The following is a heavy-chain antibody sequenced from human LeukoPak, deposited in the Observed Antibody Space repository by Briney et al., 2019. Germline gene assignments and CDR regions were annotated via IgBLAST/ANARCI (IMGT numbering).Heavy chain of an antibody. J-gene: IGHJ4*02. D-gene: IGHD4-17*01. CDR3: ARQSRDGDYIAKLFDY. V-gene: IGHV4-59*08. CDR2: IYYNGSN. Sequence: PGDTLSLTCTVSGGSLSNYYWSWVRQPPGKGLEWIGDIYYNGSNNYNPSLKSRATISVDMSKNQFSLQRSSVTAADTAVYYGARQSRDGDYIAKLFDYWGQGTLVTVSS. CDR1: GGSLSNYY.